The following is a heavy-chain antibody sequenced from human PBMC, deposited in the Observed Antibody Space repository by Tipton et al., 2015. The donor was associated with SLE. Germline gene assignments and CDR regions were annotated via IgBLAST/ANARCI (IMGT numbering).Heavy chain of an antibody. CDR1: GFTFVDYA. CDR2: MSWDGVSI. D-gene: IGHD7-27*01. V-gene: IGHV3-9*01. J-gene: IGHJ3*02. Sequence: SLRLSCTSSGFTFVDYAMHWARQVPGKGLEWVAGMSWDGVSIGYADSVKGRFTISRDNAKNSLYLQMNSLRADDTALYYCTKDFSALGTDAFDIWGQGTMVTVSS. CDR3: TKDFSALGTDAFDI.